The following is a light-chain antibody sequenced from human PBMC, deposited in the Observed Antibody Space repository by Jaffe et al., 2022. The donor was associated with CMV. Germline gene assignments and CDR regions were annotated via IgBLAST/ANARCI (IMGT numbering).Light chain of an antibody. V-gene: IGKV3-15*01. CDR2: GAS. CDR1: QSVRSS. CDR3: QQYNNWPPT. Sequence: EIVMTQSPATLSVSPGERAILSCRASQSVRSSLAWYQQKPGQSPRLLIYGASTRAVGITARFSGSGSGTELTLTISSLQSEDLAVYYCQQYNNWPPTFGQGTKVEIK. J-gene: IGKJ1*01.